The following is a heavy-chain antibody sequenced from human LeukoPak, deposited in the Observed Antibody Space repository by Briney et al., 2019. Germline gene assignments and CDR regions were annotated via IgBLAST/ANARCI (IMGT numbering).Heavy chain of an antibody. D-gene: IGHD3-22*01. Sequence: GRSLRLSCVASGFTFSSYAMHWVRQAPGKGLEWVAVISYDGSNKYYADSVKGRFTISRDNSKNTLYLQMNSLRAEDTAVYYCARSPVYYDSSGHYFDYWGQGTLVTASS. J-gene: IGHJ4*02. CDR3: ARSPVYYDSSGHYFDY. CDR2: ISYDGSNK. CDR1: GFTFSSYA. V-gene: IGHV3-30-3*01.